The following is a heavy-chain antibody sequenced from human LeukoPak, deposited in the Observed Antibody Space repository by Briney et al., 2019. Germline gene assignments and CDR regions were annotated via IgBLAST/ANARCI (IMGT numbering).Heavy chain of an antibody. V-gene: IGHV4-38-2*02. CDR1: GYSISSGYY. Sequence: SETLSLTCTVSGYSISSGYYWGWIRQPPGMGLEWIGSIYHSGSTYYNPSLKSRVTISVDTSKNQFSLKLSSVTAADTAVYYCARDSIHYYDSSGYKYSWWFDPWGQGTLVTVSS. D-gene: IGHD3-22*01. CDR2: IYHSGST. J-gene: IGHJ5*02. CDR3: ARDSIHYYDSSGYKYSWWFDP.